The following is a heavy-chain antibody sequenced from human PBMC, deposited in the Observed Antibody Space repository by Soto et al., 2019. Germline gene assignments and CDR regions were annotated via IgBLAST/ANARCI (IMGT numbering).Heavy chain of an antibody. CDR1: GGSVSSGSYY. V-gene: IGHV4-61*01. Sequence: PSETLSLTCTVSGGSVSSGSYYWSWIRQPPGKGLEWIGYIYYSGSTNYNPSLKSRVTISVDTSKNQFSLKLSSVTAADTAVYYCAREAVVVAAATSDYWGQGTLVTVSS. CDR2: IYYSGST. CDR3: AREAVVVAAATSDY. J-gene: IGHJ4*02. D-gene: IGHD2-15*01.